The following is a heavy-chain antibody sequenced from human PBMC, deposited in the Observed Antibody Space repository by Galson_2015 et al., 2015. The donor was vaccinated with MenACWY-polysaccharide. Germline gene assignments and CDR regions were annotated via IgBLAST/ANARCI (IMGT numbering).Heavy chain of an antibody. Sequence: SLRLSCAASGLTFTSYAMSWVRQAPGKGLEWVSAIRSSGANTNYADSVKGRFTISRDNSKNTLYLQMNSLRAEDTAVYYCAKDSTDFWSVSGRFDHWGQGTLVTVSS. CDR1: GLTFTSYA. D-gene: IGHD3-3*01. CDR3: AKDSTDFWSVSGRFDH. CDR2: IRSSGANT. V-gene: IGHV3-23*01. J-gene: IGHJ5*02.